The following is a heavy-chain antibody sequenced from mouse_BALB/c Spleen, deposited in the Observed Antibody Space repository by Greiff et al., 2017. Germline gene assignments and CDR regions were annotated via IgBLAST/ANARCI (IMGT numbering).Heavy chain of an antibody. D-gene: IGHD2-4*01. V-gene: IGHV1-67*01. Sequence: VQLQQSGPELVRPGVSVKISCKGSSYTFTDYAMHWVKQSHAKSLEWIGVISTYYGNTNYNQKFKGKATMTVDKSSSTAYMELARLTSEDSAVYYCARESDYDGVLAYWGQGTLVTVSA. CDR2: ISTYYGNT. J-gene: IGHJ3*01. CDR3: ARESDYDGVLAY. CDR1: SYTFTDYA.